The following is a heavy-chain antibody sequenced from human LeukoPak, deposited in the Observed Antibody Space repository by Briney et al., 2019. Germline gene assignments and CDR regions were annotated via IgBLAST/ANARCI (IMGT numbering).Heavy chain of an antibody. D-gene: IGHD6-19*01. Sequence: ASVKVSCKVSGYTLSELSMHWVRQAPGKGLEWMGGFDPEDGETIYAQKFQGRVTMTEDTSTDTAYTELSSLRSEDTAVYYCATAAGSGWYPYFDYWGQGTLVTVSS. CDR2: FDPEDGET. J-gene: IGHJ4*02. CDR3: ATAAGSGWYPYFDY. CDR1: GYTLSELS. V-gene: IGHV1-24*01.